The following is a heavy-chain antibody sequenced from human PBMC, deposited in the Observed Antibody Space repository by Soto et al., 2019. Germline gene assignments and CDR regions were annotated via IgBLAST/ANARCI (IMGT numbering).Heavy chain of an antibody. CDR1: GYTFTSYD. J-gene: IGHJ4*02. CDR2: MNPNSGTT. V-gene: IGHV1-8*01. D-gene: IGHD2-8*02. CDR3: ARVACTGGRCYYDY. Sequence: QVQLVQSGAEVKKPGASVKVSCKASGYTFTSYDFNWVRQATGQGLEWLGWMNPNSGTTGYAQRLQGRVTMTRNNAISTAYMELSSLRSEDTDMYYCARVACTGGRCYYDYWGQGTLVTVSS.